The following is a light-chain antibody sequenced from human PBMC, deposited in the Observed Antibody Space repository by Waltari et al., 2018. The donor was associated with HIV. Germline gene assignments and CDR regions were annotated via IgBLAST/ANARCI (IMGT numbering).Light chain of an antibody. J-gene: IGLJ3*02. V-gene: IGLV2-23*01. CDR1: SSDVGSCKF. CDR2: GGT. Sequence: QSALTQPASVSGSPGQSISISCTGTSSDVGSCKFVSWYQQHPGKAPKLLIYGGTKRPAGVTNRFSVSKSGNTASLTISGLQAEDEADYYCCSCATPNTRVFGGGTTLTVL. CDR3: CSCATPNTRV.